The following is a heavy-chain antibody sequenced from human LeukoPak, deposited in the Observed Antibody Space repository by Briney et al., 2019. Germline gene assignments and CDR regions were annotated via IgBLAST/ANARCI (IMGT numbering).Heavy chain of an antibody. CDR3: ARARLGFTRGIGTNYFDY. J-gene: IGHJ4*02. Sequence: GGSLRLSCAASGFTFSSSWMSWVRHTPGKGLEWVSSISSSSSYIYYADSVKGRFTISRDNAKNSLYLQMNSLRAEDTAVYFCARARLGFTRGIGTNYFDYWGQGTLVTVSS. V-gene: IGHV3-21*01. CDR2: ISSSSSYI. D-gene: IGHD2-15*01. CDR1: GFTFSSSW.